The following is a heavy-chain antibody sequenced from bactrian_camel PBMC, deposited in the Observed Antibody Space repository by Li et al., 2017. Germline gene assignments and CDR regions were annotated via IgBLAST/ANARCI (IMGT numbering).Heavy chain of an antibody. CDR3: AVRPGRLCNRWTNRLYPY. Sequence: VQLVESGGGSVQAGGSLRLSCAASGYTSNMYCMAWFRQAPGNEREGVASIENDGRIKYTDSVKGRFTISQDAAKKTMYLHMGSLQPGDTAMYQCAVRPGRLCNRWTNRLYPYWGQGTQVTVS. CDR2: IENDGRI. V-gene: IGHV3S53*01. D-gene: IGHD4*01. CDR1: GYTSNMYC. J-gene: IGHJ4*01.